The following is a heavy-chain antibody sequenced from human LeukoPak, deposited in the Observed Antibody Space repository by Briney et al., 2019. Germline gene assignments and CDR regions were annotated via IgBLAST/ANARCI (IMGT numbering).Heavy chain of an antibody. Sequence: GGSLRLSCAASGFTFSSYAMHWVRQAPGKGLEWVAVISYDESNKYYADSVKGRFTISRDNSKNTLYLQMNSLRAEDTAVYYCAKGQYCSSTSCYRPTEITQSADYWGQGTLVTVSP. D-gene: IGHD2-2*02. CDR3: AKGQYCSSTSCYRPTEITQSADY. J-gene: IGHJ4*02. V-gene: IGHV3-30*04. CDR1: GFTFSSYA. CDR2: ISYDESNK.